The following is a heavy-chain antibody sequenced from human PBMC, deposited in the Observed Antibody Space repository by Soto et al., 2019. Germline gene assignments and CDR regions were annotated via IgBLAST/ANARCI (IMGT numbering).Heavy chain of an antibody. V-gene: IGHV3-11*01. CDR1: GFTFSDYY. D-gene: IGHD2-15*01. Sequence: GGSLRLSCAASGFTFSDYYMTWIRQAPGKGLEWVSYISNSGTNTYYADSVKGRFTISRDNSKNSLYLQMNNLRVEDTAVYYCAKGQHCSGGSCHYNGMDVWGQGTTVTVSS. CDR3: AKGQHCSGGSCHYNGMDV. J-gene: IGHJ6*02. CDR2: ISNSGTNT.